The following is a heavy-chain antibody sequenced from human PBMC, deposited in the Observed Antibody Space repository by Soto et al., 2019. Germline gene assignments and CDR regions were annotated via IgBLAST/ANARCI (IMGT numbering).Heavy chain of an antibody. D-gene: IGHD3-3*01. CDR2: INHTGGT. Sequence: SETLSLTCAVYGGSVNGYYWNWIRQPPGKGLEWIGEINHTGGTHYNPSLKSRVTMSVDTSKNQFSLRLSSVTAAETAIYYCATRITVFGLLIPPFDPWGQGTQVTAPQ. V-gene: IGHV4-34*01. CDR1: GGSVNGYY. J-gene: IGHJ5*02. CDR3: ATRITVFGLLIPPFDP.